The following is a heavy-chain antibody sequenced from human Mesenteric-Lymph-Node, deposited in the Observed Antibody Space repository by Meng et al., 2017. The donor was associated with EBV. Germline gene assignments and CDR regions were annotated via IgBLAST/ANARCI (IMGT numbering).Heavy chain of an antibody. CDR3: ARGMQVWSDFDY. CDR1: GFTFSSSV. D-gene: IGHD5-18*01. CDR2: LNSDGSST. J-gene: IGHJ4*02. Sequence: EAHVLGSGGGWVQPGGSRRLSCAASGFTFSSSVMSWVRQAPGKGLEWVSRLNSDGSSTSYADSVKGRFTISRDNAKNTLFLEMNSLRAEDTAVYYCARGMQVWSDFDYWGQGTLVTVSS. V-gene: IGHV3-74*02.